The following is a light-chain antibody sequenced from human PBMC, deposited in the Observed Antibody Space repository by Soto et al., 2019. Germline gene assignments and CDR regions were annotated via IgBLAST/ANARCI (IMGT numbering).Light chain of an antibody. J-gene: IGKJ1*01. CDR2: KAS. Sequence: DIQMTQSPSTLSASVGDRVTITCRASQSISSWLAWYQQKPGKAPKLLIYKASSLESGDPSRFSGSGSGTGFTLTISSLQPDDFATYYCQQYNSYPWTFGQGNKVEIK. V-gene: IGKV1-5*03. CDR3: QQYNSYPWT. CDR1: QSISSW.